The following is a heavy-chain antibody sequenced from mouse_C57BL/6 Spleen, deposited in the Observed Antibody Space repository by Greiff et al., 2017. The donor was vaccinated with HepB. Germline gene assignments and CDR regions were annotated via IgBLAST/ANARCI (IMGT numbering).Heavy chain of an antibody. J-gene: IGHJ4*01. CDR2: INPNNGGT. CDR3: ARRRDITTVVAPYAMDY. Sequence: EVQLVESGPELVKPGASVKIPCKASGYTFTDYNMDWVKQSHGKSLEWIGDINPNNGGTIYNQKFKGKATLTVDKSSSTAYMELRSLTSEDTAVYYCARRRDITTVVAPYAMDYWGQGTSVTVSS. CDR1: GYTFTDYN. D-gene: IGHD1-1*01. V-gene: IGHV1-18*01.